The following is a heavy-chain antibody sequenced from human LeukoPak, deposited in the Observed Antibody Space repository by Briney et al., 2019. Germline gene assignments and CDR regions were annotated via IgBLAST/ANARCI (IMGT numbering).Heavy chain of an antibody. CDR1: GFTLSDYY. J-gene: IGHJ2*01. CDR2: MSSTGNTI. D-gene: IGHD2/OR15-2a*01. Sequence: KPGGSLRLSCAASGFTLSDYYMSWICQTPGKGLEWISYMSSTGNTIYYGDSVKGRFTVSRDNAKNSLFLQMDSLRAEDTAVYYCARSTDYFTYFGLWGRGSLVTVSS. CDR3: ARSTDYFTYFGL. V-gene: IGHV3-11*04.